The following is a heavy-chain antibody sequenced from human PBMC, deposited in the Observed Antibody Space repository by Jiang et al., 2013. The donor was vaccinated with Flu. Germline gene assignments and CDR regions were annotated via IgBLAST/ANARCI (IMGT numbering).Heavy chain of an antibody. V-gene: IGHV1-69*06. CDR3: ARDSTYGDYEGGPFDY. J-gene: IGHJ4*02. CDR2: IIPIFGTA. CDR1: GGTFSSYA. Sequence: SGAEVKKPGSSVKVSCKASGGTFSSYAISWVRQAPGQGLEWMGGIIPIFGTANYAQKFQGRVTITADKSTSTAYMELSSLRSEDTAVYYCARDSTYGDYEGGPFDYWGQGTLVTVSS. D-gene: IGHD4-17*01.